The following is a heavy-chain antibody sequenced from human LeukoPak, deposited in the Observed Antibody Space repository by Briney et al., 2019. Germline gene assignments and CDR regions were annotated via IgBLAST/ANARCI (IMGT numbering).Heavy chain of an antibody. CDR2: ISGSGGST. V-gene: IGHV3-23*01. J-gene: IGHJ3*02. D-gene: IGHD3-22*01. Sequence: PGGSLRLSCAASGFTFSDYNMNWVRQAPGKGLEWVSAISGSGGSTYYADSVKGRFTISRDNSKNTLYLQMNSLRAEDTAVNYCAKGRMINSGAFDIWGQGTMVTVSS. CDR3: AKGRMINSGAFDI. CDR1: GFTFSDYN.